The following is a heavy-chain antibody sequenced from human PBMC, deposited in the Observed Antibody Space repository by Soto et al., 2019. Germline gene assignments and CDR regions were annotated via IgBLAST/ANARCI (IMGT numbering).Heavy chain of an antibody. D-gene: IGHD3-22*01. CDR1: GGSISSGGYY. V-gene: IGHV4-31*03. CDR3: ARSIVDYDSSGYYSDY. CDR2: IYYSGST. Sequence: SETLSLTCTVSGGSISSGGYYWSWIRQHPGKGLEWIGYIYYSGSTYYNPSLKSRVTISVDTSKNQLSLKLSSVTAADTAVYYCARSIVDYDSSGYYSDYWGQGTLVTVSS. J-gene: IGHJ4*02.